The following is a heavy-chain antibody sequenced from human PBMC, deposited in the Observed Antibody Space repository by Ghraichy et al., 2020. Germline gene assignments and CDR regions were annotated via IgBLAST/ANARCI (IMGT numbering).Heavy chain of an antibody. D-gene: IGHD3-3*01. V-gene: IGHV4-59*01. CDR2: IYYSGST. J-gene: IGHJ6*02. CDR3: ARARYFDFWSDPYGMDV. Sequence: SETLSLTCTVSGGSISNYYWSWIRQPPGKGLESIGYIYYSGSTNYNPSLKSRVTISVDTSKKQFSLKLSSVTAADTAVYYCARARYFDFWSDPYGMDVWGQGTTVTVSS. CDR1: GGSISNYY.